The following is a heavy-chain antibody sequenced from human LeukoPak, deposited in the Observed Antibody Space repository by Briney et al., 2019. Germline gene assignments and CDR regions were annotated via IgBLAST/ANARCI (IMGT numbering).Heavy chain of an antibody. J-gene: IGHJ4*02. CDR1: GFILTNYF. CDR2: IKHDGSEK. CDR3: ATDRGWRTSGYYLYYFEY. V-gene: IGHV3-7*01. D-gene: IGHD3-3*01. Sequence: AGGSLRLSCAASGFILTNYFMSWVRQAPGKGLGWVASIKHDGSEKYYVDSVRGRFTISRDNTMNSLYLQMSSLRAEDTAVYYCATDRGWRTSGYYLYYFEYWGQGTLVTFSS.